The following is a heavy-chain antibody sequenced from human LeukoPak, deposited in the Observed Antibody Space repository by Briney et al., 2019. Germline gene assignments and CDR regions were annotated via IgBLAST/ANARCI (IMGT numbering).Heavy chain of an antibody. J-gene: IGHJ5*02. CDR3: ARSNSGYYDSSGYALFDP. Sequence: ASVKVSCKASGYTFTGYYMHWVRQAPGQGLEWMGWISPNSGGTNYAQKFQGRVTMTRDTSISTAYMELSRLRSDDTAVYYCARSNSGYYDSSGYALFDPWGQGTLVTVSS. V-gene: IGHV1-2*02. CDR1: GYTFTGYY. CDR2: ISPNSGGT. D-gene: IGHD3-22*01.